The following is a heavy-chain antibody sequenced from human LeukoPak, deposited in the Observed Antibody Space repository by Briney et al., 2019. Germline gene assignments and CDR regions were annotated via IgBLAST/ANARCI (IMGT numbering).Heavy chain of an antibody. V-gene: IGHV1-2*06. CDR3: AREYSSSGFDY. CDR1: GYTFTAYY. D-gene: IGHD6-6*01. CDR2: INPNSGDT. J-gene: IGHJ4*02. Sequence: ASVKVSCKASGYTFTAYYMHWVRQAPGQGLEWMGRINPNSGDTIYAQKFQGRVTMTRDTSISTAYMELSRLTSDDTAVYSCAREYSSSGFDYWGQGTLVTGSS.